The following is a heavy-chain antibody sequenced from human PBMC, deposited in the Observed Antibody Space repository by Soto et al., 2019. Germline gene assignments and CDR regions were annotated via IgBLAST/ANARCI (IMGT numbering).Heavy chain of an antibody. CDR1: GFTFSDYY. J-gene: IGHJ4*02. CDR2: ISFGSSFT. CDR3: TKEIHGYRYFDY. V-gene: IGHV3-11*05. Sequence: GGSLRLSCAASGFTFSDYYMTWLRQAPGKGPECISYISFGSSFTNYADSVEGRFTISRDNAKNTLYLQMDSLNTEDTAVYFCTKEIHGYRYFDYWGQGTLVTVYS. D-gene: IGHD5-18*01.